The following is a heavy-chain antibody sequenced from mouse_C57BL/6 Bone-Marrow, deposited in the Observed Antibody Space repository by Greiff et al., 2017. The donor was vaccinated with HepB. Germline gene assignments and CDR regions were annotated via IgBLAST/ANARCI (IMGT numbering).Heavy chain of an antibody. CDR2: ISNLAYSI. CDR3: ARQGDYSYAMDY. D-gene: IGHD1-1*01. Sequence: DVMLVESGGGLVQPGGSLKLSCAPSGFTFSDYGMAWVRQAPRKGPEWVAFISNLAYSIYYADTVTGRFTISRENAKNTLYLEMRSRRSEDTAMYYCARQGDYSYAMDYWGQGTADTVSS. J-gene: IGHJ4*01. CDR1: GFTFSDYG. V-gene: IGHV5-15*01.